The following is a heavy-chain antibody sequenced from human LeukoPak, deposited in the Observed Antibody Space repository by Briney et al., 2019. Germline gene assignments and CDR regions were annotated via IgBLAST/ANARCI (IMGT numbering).Heavy chain of an antibody. J-gene: IGHJ4*02. CDR3: ARARSGSYSYYFDY. CDR2: IIPILGIA. Sequence: RASVKVSCKASGGTFSRNVISWVRQAPGQGLEWMGRIIPILGIANYAQKLQGRVTITADKSTSTAYMELSSLRSEDTAVYYCARARSGSYSYYFDYWGQGTLVTVSS. V-gene: IGHV1-69*04. D-gene: IGHD1-26*01. CDR1: GGTFSRNV.